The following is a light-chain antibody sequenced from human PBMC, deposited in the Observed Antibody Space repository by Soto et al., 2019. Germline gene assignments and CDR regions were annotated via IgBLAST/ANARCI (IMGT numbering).Light chain of an antibody. CDR2: LTS. Sequence: EIVLTQSPGTLSLSPGETATLSCRASQNVNNNYMAWYQQKPGLAPRLLIYLTSSRATGVPDRFSGSGSGTDFTLTITGLQPDDFVVYYCQQFGATPLTFGGGTRVEIK. V-gene: IGKV3-20*01. CDR3: QQFGATPLT. CDR1: QNVNNNY. J-gene: IGKJ4*01.